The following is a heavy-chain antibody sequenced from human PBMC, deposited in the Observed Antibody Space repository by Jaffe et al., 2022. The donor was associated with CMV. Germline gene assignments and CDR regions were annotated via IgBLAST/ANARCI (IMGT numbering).Heavy chain of an antibody. D-gene: IGHD4-17*01. Sequence: EVQLVESGGGLVQPGRSLRLSCTASGFTFGDYAMSWVRQAPGKGLEWVGFIRSKAYGGTTEYAASVKGRFTISRDDSKSIAYLQMNSLKTEDTAVYYCTRDDDYGEENAFDIWGQGTMVTVSS. CDR2: IRSKAYGGTT. V-gene: IGHV3-49*04. CDR1: GFTFGDYA. J-gene: IGHJ3*02. CDR3: TRDDDYGEENAFDI.